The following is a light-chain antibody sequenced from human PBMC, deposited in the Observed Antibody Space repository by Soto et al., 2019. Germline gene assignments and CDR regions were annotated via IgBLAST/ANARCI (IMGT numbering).Light chain of an antibody. CDR1: NIGGYS. J-gene: IGLJ2*01. Sequence: SYELTQPPSVSVAPGQTARITCGGNNIGGYSVHWYQQKPGQAPVLVVYDDTDRPSGIPERFSGSNSGNTATLTISRVEAGDEADYYCQVWDNSSNHVVFGGGTKVTVL. CDR3: QVWDNSSNHVV. V-gene: IGLV3-21*02. CDR2: DDT.